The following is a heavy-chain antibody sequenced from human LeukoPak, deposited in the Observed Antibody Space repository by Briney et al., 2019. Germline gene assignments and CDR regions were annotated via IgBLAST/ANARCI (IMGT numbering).Heavy chain of an antibody. D-gene: IGHD5-18*01. CDR3: ARESSYGPTDY. Sequence: PSETLSLTCTVSGGSVSSGSYYWSWIRQPPGKGLEWIGYIYYSGSTYYNPSLKSRVTISVDTSKNQFSLKLSSVTAADTAVYYCARESSYGPTDYWGQGTLVTVSS. CDR2: IYYSGST. V-gene: IGHV4-61*01. CDR1: GGSVSSGSYY. J-gene: IGHJ4*02.